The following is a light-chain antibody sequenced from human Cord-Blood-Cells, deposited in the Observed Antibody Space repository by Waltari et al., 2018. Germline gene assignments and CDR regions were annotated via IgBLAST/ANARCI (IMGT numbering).Light chain of an antibody. CDR2: RNN. Sequence: QSVLTQPPSASGTPGQRVTISCSGSSSNIGSNYVYWYQQLPGTAPKHLIYRNNQRPSGVPDRFSGSKSGTSASLAISGLRSEDEADYYCAAWDDSLSGPVVFGGGTKLTVL. J-gene: IGLJ2*01. CDR3: AAWDDSLSGPVV. CDR1: SSNIGSNY. V-gene: IGLV1-47*01.